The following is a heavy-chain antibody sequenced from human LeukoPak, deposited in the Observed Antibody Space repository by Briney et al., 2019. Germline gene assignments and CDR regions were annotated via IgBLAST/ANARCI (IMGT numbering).Heavy chain of an antibody. CDR2: IWYDGSNK. CDR1: GSAFSGYC. Sequence: GRSLRLSCAASGSAFSGYCMHWVRQAPGKGLEWVAVIWYDGSNKYYADSVKGRFTIYRDNSKNTLYLQMNSLRAEDRAVYYCAKDINYDSSGYFIDYWGQGTLVTVSS. D-gene: IGHD3-22*01. J-gene: IGHJ4*02. V-gene: IGHV3-33*06. CDR3: AKDINYDSSGYFIDY.